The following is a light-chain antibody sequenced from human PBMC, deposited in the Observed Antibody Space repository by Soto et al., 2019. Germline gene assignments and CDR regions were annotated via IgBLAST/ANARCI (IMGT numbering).Light chain of an antibody. V-gene: IGKV3-15*01. Sequence: EIVMTQSPATLSVSPGERATLSCRASQSISINLAWYQQKPGQAPRLLIFGASTRATGIPARCSGSGSGTEFALTIGSLQSEDFAVYYCHQYNNWPRTFGQGTKVEIK. CDR1: QSISIN. J-gene: IGKJ1*01. CDR3: HQYNNWPRT. CDR2: GAS.